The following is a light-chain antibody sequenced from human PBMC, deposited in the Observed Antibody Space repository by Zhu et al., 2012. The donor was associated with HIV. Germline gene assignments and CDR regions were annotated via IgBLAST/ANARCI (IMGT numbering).Light chain of an antibody. Sequence: DVQLTQSPSFLSASVGDRVTITCRASESISKYFAWYQQKPGKAPKLLIYDASTLQSGVPSTFSGSGSGTEFTLTISSLQPEDFAIYYCQQLNTYPLFTFGPGTKVNIK. V-gene: IGKV1-9*01. CDR3: QQLNTYPLFT. J-gene: IGKJ3*01. CDR1: ESISKY. CDR2: DAS.